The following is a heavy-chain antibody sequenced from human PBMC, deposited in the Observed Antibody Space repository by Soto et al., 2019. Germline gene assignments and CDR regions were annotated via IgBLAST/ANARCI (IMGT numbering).Heavy chain of an antibody. J-gene: IGHJ6*02. Sequence: ESGGGVVQPGRSLRLSCAASGFTFSSYGMHWVRQAPGKGLEWVAVIWYDGSNKYYADSVKGRFTISRDNSKNTLYLQMNSLRAEDTAVYYCARSYCSSTSCYYYYGMDVWGQGTTVTVSS. CDR3: ARSYCSSTSCYYYYGMDV. D-gene: IGHD2-2*01. CDR2: IWYDGSNK. V-gene: IGHV3-33*01. CDR1: GFTFSSYG.